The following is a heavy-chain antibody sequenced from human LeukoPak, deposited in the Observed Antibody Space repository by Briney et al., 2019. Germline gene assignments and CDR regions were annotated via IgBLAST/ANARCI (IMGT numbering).Heavy chain of an antibody. CDR2: IYYSGST. V-gene: IGHV4-59*01. CDR1: GGSISNYY. D-gene: IGHD1-1*01. J-gene: IGHJ5*02. CDR3: ARDRTGNNWFDP. Sequence: SETLSLSCSVSGGSISNYYWSWIRLPPGKGLEWIGYIYYSGSTNYNPSLKSRVTISVDTSKNQFSLRLSSVTAADTAVYYCARDRTGNNWFDPWGQGTLGTVSS.